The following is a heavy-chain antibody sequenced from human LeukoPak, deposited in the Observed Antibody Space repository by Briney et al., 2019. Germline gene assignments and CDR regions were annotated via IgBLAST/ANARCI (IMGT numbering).Heavy chain of an antibody. CDR3: ARERIFSY. Sequence: PGGSLRLACAASAFTFSGYWMSWVRQAPGRGLEWVANIKQDGTETYYVDSVKGRFTISRDNAKNSLYLQRNSLRAEDTAVYYCARERIFSYWGQGTLVTVSS. CDR1: AFTFSGYW. CDR2: IKQDGTET. V-gene: IGHV3-7*01. J-gene: IGHJ4*02.